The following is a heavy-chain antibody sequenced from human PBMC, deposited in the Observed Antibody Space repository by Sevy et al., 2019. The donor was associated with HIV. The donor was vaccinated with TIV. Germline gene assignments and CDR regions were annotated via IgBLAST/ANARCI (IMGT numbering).Heavy chain of an antibody. J-gene: IGHJ6*02. Sequence: GGSLRLSCAVSGFTFRSYWMSWVRQAPGKGLEWVAHIKVDGSEKYHVDSVKGRFTISRDNAKNSLFLQMNSLRVEDTAVYYCARDCSSTSCLWGLGVWGQGTAVTVSS. D-gene: IGHD2-2*01. CDR3: ARDCSSTSCLWGLGV. V-gene: IGHV3-7*03. CDR2: IKVDGSEK. CDR1: GFTFRSYW.